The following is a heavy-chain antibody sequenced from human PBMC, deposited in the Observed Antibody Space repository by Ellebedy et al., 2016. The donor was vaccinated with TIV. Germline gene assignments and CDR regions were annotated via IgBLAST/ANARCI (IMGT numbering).Heavy chain of an antibody. J-gene: IGHJ6*03. V-gene: IGHV4-39*01. CDR1: GDSISSSSDY. CDR3: ATFNQYYTYLGV. D-gene: IGHD1-14*01. CDR2: ISNRDRT. Sequence: SETLSLXXTVSGDSISSSSDYWVWIRQPPGKGLEWIGTISNRDRTDYNPSLKSRVFILVDASKNQFFLKLTSVTAADTAVYYCATFNQYYTYLGVWGKGTTVTGSS.